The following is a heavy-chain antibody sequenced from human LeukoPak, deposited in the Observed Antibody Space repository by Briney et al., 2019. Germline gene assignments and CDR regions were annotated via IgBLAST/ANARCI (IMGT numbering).Heavy chain of an antibody. J-gene: IGHJ4*01. CDR3: AKDFSPPVAKL. Sequence: GGSLRLSCAASGFTLRSHAMSWVRQAPGKGLEWVSAISSSGGSTYYADSVKGRFTISRDNSKNTLYLQMNSLRAEDTAVYYCAKDFSPPVAKLWGQGTLVTVSS. CDR2: ISSSGGST. D-gene: IGHD5-12*01. CDR1: GFTLRSHA. V-gene: IGHV3-23*01.